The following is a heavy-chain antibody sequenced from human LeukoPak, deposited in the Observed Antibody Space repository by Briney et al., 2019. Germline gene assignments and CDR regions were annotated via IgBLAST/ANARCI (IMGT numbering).Heavy chain of an antibody. J-gene: IGHJ3*02. CDR3: ARGDSTGWYLI. V-gene: IGHV1-69*01. CDR1: GGTFSSYA. Sequence: SVKVSCKASGGTFSSYAISWVRQAPGQGLEWMGGIIPIFGTANYAQKFQGRVTITADESTSTAYMELSRLKSDDTAVYYCARGDSTGWYLIWGQGTMVIVSS. CDR2: IIPIFGTA. D-gene: IGHD6-19*01.